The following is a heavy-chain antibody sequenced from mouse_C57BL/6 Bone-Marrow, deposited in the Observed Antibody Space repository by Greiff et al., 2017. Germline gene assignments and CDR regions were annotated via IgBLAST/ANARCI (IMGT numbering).Heavy chain of an antibody. CDR1: GYTFSDYY. Sequence: QVQLQQSGAELVRPGASVKLSCKASGYTFSDYYINWVKQRPGQGLEWIARIYPGRGNTYYNEKFKGKAPLTAEKSSSTAYMLLSSLTAEDAAVYFCARGRMSAMDYWGQGTSVTVSS. CDR2: IYPGRGNT. CDR3: ARGRMSAMDY. D-gene: IGHD2-10*02. V-gene: IGHV1-76*01. J-gene: IGHJ4*01.